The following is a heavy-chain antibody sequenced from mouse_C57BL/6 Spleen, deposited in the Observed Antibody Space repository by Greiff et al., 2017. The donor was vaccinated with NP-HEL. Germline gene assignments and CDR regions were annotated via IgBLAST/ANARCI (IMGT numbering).Heavy chain of an antibody. Sequence: VQLQQPGAELVMPGASVKLSCKASGYTFTSYWMHWVKQRPGQGLEWIGEIDPSDSYTNYNQKFKGKSTLTVDKSSSTAYMQLSSLTSEDSAVSDCARQGTTVVPHWYIDVWGTGTTVTVSS. CDR3: ARQGTTVVPHWYIDV. D-gene: IGHD1-1*01. V-gene: IGHV1-69*01. J-gene: IGHJ1*03. CDR2: IDPSDSYT. CDR1: GYTFTSYW.